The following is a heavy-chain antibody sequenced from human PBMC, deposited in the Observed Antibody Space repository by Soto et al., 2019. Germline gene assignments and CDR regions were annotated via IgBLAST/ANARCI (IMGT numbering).Heavy chain of an antibody. CDR3: ARESGGYSGYDLRGWFDT. J-gene: IGHJ5*02. V-gene: IGHV1-2*02. CDR2: INPNSGGT. D-gene: IGHD5-12*01. Sequence: ASVKVSCKASGYTFTGYYMHWVRQAPGQGLEWMGWINPNSGGTNYAQKFQGRVTMTRDTSISTAYMELSRLRSDDTAVYYCARESGGYSGYDLRGWFDTWGQGTLVTVSS. CDR1: GYTFTGYY.